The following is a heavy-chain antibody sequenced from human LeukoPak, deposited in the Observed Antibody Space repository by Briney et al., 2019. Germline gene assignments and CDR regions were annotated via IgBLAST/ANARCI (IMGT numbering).Heavy chain of an antibody. V-gene: IGHV3-11*04. D-gene: IGHD6-13*01. CDR1: GFTFSDYY. CDR3: VRGFSGVAAAGSVFDWFDP. CDR2: ISSSGNLI. J-gene: IGHJ5*02. Sequence: GGSLRLSCAASGFTFSDYYMTWIRQAPGKGLEWVSYISSSGNLIYYADSVKGRFTIPRDNAKNSLYLQMNSLRVEDTAVYYCVRGFSGVAAAGSVFDWFDPWGQGTLVTVSS.